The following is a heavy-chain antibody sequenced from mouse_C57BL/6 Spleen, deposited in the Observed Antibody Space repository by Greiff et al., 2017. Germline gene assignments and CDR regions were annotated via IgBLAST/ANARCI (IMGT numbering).Heavy chain of an antibody. D-gene: IGHD2-4*01. CDR3: ARYYYDCDGRDAMDY. CDR2: IDPNSGGT. J-gene: IGHJ4*01. V-gene: IGHV1-72*01. CDR1: GYTFTSYW. Sequence: QVQLQQPGAELVKPGASVKLSCTASGYTFTSYWMHWVKQRPGRGLEWIGRIDPNSGGTKYNEKFKSKATLTVDKPSSTAYMQLSSLTSEDSAVDDCARYYYDCDGRDAMDYWGQGTTVTVSS.